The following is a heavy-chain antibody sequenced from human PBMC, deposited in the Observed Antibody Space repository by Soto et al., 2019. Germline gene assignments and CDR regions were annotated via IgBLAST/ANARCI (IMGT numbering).Heavy chain of an antibody. CDR3: ARDRGGGLVATFSYVDY. J-gene: IGHJ4*02. V-gene: IGHV1-2*04. CDR1: GYTFTGYY. D-gene: IGHD5-12*01. CDR2: INPNSGGT. Sequence: QVQLVQSGAEVKKPGASVKVSCKASGYTFTGYYMHWVRQAPGQGLEWMGWINPNSGGTNYAQKVKGWVTMTRDTSIRTAYMELSRLRSVDTAVYYCARDRGGGLVATFSYVDYWGQGTLVTVSS.